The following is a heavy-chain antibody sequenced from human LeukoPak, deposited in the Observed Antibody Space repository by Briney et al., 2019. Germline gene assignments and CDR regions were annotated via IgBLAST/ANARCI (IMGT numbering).Heavy chain of an antibody. V-gene: IGHV3-48*01. D-gene: IGHD3-10*02. CDR3: ARVVVRGDDY. CDR2: ISSSSSTI. J-gene: IGHJ4*02. CDR1: GFTFSSYS. Sequence: TGGSLRLSCAASGFTFSSYSMNWVRQAPGKGLEWVSYISSSSSTIYYADSVKGRFTISRDNAKNSLYLQMNSLRAEDTAVYYCARVVVRGDDYWGQRTLVTVSS.